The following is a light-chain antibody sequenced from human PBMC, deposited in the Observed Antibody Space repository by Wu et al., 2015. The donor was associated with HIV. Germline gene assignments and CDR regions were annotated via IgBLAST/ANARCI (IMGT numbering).Light chain of an antibody. CDR2: GSS. J-gene: IGKJ2*01. Sequence: EIVMTQSPATLLLSPGERATLSCRASQSIGTNLAWYQQKPGQSPRLLISGSSTRATGIPARFSGSGSGTEFTLTIDSMQSEDLAVYYCQQCDNWPYTFGQGTKLEI. V-gene: IGKV3-15*01. CDR3: QQCDNWPYT. CDR1: QSIGTN.